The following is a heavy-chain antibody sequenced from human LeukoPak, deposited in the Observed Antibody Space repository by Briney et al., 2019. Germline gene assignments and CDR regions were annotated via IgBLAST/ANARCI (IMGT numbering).Heavy chain of an antibody. Sequence: SQTLSLTCVISRDSVSSNNAAWNWIRQSPSRGLEWLGRTYYKSKWYDDYAVSVKSRITIKPDTSRNQFSLQLKSVTPEDTPVYYCAREGVSMIRGIIFNYYGMDVWGQGTAVSVSS. CDR2: TYYKSKWYD. CDR1: RDSVSSNNAA. J-gene: IGHJ6*02. CDR3: AREGVSMIRGIIFNYYGMDV. D-gene: IGHD3-22*01. V-gene: IGHV6-1*01.